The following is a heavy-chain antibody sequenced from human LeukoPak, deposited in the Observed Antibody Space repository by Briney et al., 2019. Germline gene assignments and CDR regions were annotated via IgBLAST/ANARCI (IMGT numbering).Heavy chain of an antibody. Sequence: ASVKVSCKASGYTFTGYYMHWVRQAPGQGLEWMGWINPNSGGTNYAQKFQGRVTMTRDTSISTAYMELSRLRSDDTAVYYCARSLYSSGTDFDYWGQGTLVTVSS. V-gene: IGHV1-2*02. D-gene: IGHD6-19*01. J-gene: IGHJ4*02. CDR1: GYTFTGYY. CDR2: INPNSGGT. CDR3: ARSLYSSGTDFDY.